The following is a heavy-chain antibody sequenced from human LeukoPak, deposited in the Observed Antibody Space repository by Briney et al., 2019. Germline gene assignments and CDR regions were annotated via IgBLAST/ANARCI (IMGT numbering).Heavy chain of an antibody. CDR1: GGSFSDYY. CDR2: INHGGGT. V-gene: IGHV4-34*01. Sequence: SETLSLTCAVYGGSFSDYYWNWIRQPPGKGLEWIGQINHGGGTEYNPSLKSRATISVDTSKKQFSLNLSSVTAADTAVYYCARGEDGTGDYRPTYFDSWGQGTLVTVSS. D-gene: IGHD4-17*01. CDR3: ARGEDGTGDYRPTYFDS. J-gene: IGHJ4*02.